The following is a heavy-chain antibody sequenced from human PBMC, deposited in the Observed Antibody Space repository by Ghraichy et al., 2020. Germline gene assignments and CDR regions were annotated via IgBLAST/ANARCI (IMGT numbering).Heavy chain of an antibody. CDR1: GFTFSSYW. CDR3: ARDFSSGWYTYTDDAFDI. V-gene: IGHV3-7*03. Sequence: GGSLRLSCAASGFTFSSYWMSWVRQAPGKGLEWVANIKQDGSEKYYVDSVKGRFTISRDNAKNSLYLQMNSLRAEDTAVYYCARDFSSGWYTYTDDAFDIWGQGTMVTVSS. J-gene: IGHJ3*02. D-gene: IGHD6-19*01. CDR2: IKQDGSEK.